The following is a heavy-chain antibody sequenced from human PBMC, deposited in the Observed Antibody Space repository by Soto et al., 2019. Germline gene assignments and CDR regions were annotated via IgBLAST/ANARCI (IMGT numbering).Heavy chain of an antibody. CDR2: ISGSGGST. CDR3: AKGGVYHRKRGGYYFYGMDV. CDR1: GFTFSSHA. Sequence: EVQLLEAGGGLVQPGGSLRLSCAASGFTFSSHAMSWVRQAPGKGLEWVSAISGSGGSTYYADSVKCRFTISRDNSKNPLYLQMHSLRGEATGVHPGAKGGVYHRKRGGYYFYGMDVWGQGTTVTVAS. D-gene: IGHD3-10*01. J-gene: IGHJ6*02. V-gene: IGHV3-23*01.